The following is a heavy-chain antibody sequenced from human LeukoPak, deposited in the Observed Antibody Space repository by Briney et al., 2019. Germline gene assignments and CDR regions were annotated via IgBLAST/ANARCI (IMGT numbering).Heavy chain of an antibody. D-gene: IGHD1/OR15-1a*01. CDR1: GFTFRSSW. CDR3: TRDYFRTWDY. Sequence: GGSLRLSCAASGFTFRSSWMSWVRHIPGKGLEWLANIKDDGTEKYYVDSVKGRFNISRDNAKNSLFLQMNSLRPEDTAVYYCTRDYFRTWDYWGQGTLVTDSS. V-gene: IGHV3-7*01. J-gene: IGHJ4*02. CDR2: IKDDGTEK.